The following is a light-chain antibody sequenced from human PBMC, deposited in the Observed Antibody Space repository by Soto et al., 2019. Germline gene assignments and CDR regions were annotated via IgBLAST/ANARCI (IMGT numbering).Light chain of an antibody. J-gene: IGLJ1*01. V-gene: IGLV2-14*01. Sequence: QSALTQPASVSGSPGQSIAISCTGTRSDVGAYNYVSWYQQHPGKAPKLMISEVTNRPSGVSDRFSGSKSGNTASLTISGLQADDEADYYCTSYTSSSTYVFGTGTKVTVL. CDR3: TSYTSSSTYV. CDR2: EVT. CDR1: RSDVGAYNY.